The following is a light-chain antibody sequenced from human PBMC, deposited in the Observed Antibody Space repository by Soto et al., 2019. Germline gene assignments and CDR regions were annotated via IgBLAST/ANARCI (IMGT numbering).Light chain of an antibody. CDR1: SSDVGGYNY. V-gene: IGLV2-14*01. CDR3: SSYTSSSTV. J-gene: IGLJ1*01. Sequence: QSVLTQPASVSGCPGQSITICCTGTSSDVGGYNYVSWYQQHPGKAPKLMIYDVSNRPSGVSNRFSGSKSGNTASLTISGLQAEDEADYYCSSYTSSSTVFGTGTKVTVL. CDR2: DVS.